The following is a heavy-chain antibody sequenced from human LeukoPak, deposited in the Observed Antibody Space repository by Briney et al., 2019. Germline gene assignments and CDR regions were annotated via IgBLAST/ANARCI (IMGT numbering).Heavy chain of an antibody. J-gene: IGHJ4*02. D-gene: IGHD5-24*01. CDR3: ARSDQRWLYSDY. CDR2: IYYTGST. CDR1: GGSISSGGYY. Sequence: SETLSLTCTVSGGSISSGGYYWTWIRQHPGKGLEWIGYIYYTGSTFFNPSLKSRVIISVDTSKNQFSLKLSSVTAADTAVYYCARSDQRWLYSDYWGQGTLVTVSS. V-gene: IGHV4-31*03.